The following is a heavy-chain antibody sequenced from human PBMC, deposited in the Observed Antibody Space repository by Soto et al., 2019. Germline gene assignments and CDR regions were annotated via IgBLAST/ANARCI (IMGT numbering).Heavy chain of an antibody. CDR3: ARMFHCSGGTCPFDY. CDR1: GFSLSTSGMR. V-gene: IGHV2-70*04. CDR2: IDWDDDK. J-gene: IGHJ4*02. D-gene: IGHD2-15*01. Sequence: SCPTLVNPTQTRTLTWTFSGFSLSTSGMRVSWIRQPPGKALEWLARIDWDDDKFYNTSLKTRLTTSKDSSKNQVVLTMTNMDPVDTATYYCARMFHCSGGTCPFDYWGQGALVTVSS.